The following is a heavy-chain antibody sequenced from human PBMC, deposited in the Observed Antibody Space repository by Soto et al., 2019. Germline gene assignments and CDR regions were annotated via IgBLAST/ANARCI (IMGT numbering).Heavy chain of an antibody. J-gene: IGHJ6*02. CDR3: ARAWGGYSYGPPENYYYYGMDV. D-gene: IGHD5-18*01. CDR2: TRNKANSYTT. V-gene: IGHV3-72*01. CDR1: GFTFSDHY. Sequence: GGSLRLSCAASGFTFSDHYMDWVRQAPGKGLEWVGRTRNKANSYTTEYAASVKGRFTISRDDSKNSLYLQMNSLKTEDTAVYYCARAWGGYSYGPPENYYYYGMDVWGQGTTVTVSS.